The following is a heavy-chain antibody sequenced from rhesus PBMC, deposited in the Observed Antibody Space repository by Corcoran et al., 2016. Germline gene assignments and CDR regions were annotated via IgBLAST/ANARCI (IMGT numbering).Heavy chain of an antibody. Sequence: EVQLVESGGGLVQPGGSLRLSCAASGFTFSSYVMHWVRQAPGKGLEWVAFISYDGRKKYYADSVKDRFTISRDNSKNMLYLQMNNLKLEDTAVYYCARAALQFLDWLAYGLDSWGQGVVVTVSS. D-gene: IGHD3-3*01. CDR1: GFTFSSYV. J-gene: IGHJ6*01. CDR3: ARAALQFLDWLAYGLDS. V-gene: IGHV3-54*02. CDR2: ISYDGRKK.